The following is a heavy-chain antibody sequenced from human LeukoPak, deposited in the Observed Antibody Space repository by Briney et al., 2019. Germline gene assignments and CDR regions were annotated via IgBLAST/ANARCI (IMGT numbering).Heavy chain of an antibody. D-gene: IGHD2-2*01. CDR3: ASGVVVPAAFMDV. V-gene: IGHV4-59*01. J-gene: IGHJ6*03. Sequence: SETLSLTCTVSGDSIRSYYWSWVRQPPGKGLEWIGYIYYSGSTNYSPSLKSRVTISLDTSKNQFSLKVSSVTAADTAVYYCASGVVVPAAFMDVWGKGTTVTVSS. CDR2: IYYSGST. CDR1: GDSIRSYY.